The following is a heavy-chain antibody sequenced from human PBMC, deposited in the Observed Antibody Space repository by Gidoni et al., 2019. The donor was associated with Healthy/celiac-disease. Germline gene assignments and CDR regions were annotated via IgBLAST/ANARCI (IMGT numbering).Heavy chain of an antibody. J-gene: IGHJ4*02. D-gene: IGHD1-26*01. CDR2: IYYSGST. V-gene: IGHV4-61*01. Sequence: QVQLHESGPGLVNPSETLSLTCTVSGCSVSSGSYYWSWIRQPPGKGLEWIGYIYYSGSTNYNPSLKSRVTISVDTSKNQFSLKMSSVTAADTAVYYCVRTRSGSYDYWGQGTLVTVSS. CDR3: VRTRSGSYDY. CDR1: GCSVSSGSYY.